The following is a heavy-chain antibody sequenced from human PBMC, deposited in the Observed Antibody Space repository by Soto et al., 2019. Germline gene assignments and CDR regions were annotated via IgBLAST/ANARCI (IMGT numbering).Heavy chain of an antibody. J-gene: IGHJ4*02. CDR3: ARDQSGYYDSSGYGYFDY. CDR1: GFTFSSYG. CDR2: ISYDGSNK. D-gene: IGHD3-22*01. V-gene: IGHV3-30*19. Sequence: QVQLVESGGGVVQPGRSLRLSCAASGFTFSSYGMHWVRQAPGKGLEWVAVISYDGSNKYYADSVKGRFTISRDNSKNTLYLQMNSLRAEDTAVYYCARDQSGYYDSSGYGYFDYWGQGTLVTVSS.